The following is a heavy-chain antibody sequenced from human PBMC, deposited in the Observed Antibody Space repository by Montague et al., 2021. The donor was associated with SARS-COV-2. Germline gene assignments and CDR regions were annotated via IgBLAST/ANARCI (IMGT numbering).Heavy chain of an antibody. Sequence: TRSLTCTVSGGSISSGGCYWSWVRQPPGKGLDWIGYIFYRGGTYYXXXLKSRVSMSVDTSKIQFSLNLTSVTAADTAVYYCARANYYVMTSKAYAMDVWGQGTTVTVSS. D-gene: IGHD3-16*01. J-gene: IGHJ6*02. CDR1: GGSISSGGCY. V-gene: IGHV4-31*03. CDR2: IFYRGGT. CDR3: ARANYYVMTSKAYAMDV.